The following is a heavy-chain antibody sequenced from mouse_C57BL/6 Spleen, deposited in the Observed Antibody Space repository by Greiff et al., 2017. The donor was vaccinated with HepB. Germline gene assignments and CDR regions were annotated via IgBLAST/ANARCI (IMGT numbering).Heavy chain of an antibody. Sequence: VQLQQPGAELVKPGASVKLSCKASGYTFTSYWMQWVKQRPGQGLEWIGEIDPSDSYTNYNQKFKGKATLTVDTSSSTAYMQLSSLTSEDSAVYYCASPDSSGYYFDYWGQGTTLTVSS. D-gene: IGHD3-2*02. CDR1: GYTFTSYW. J-gene: IGHJ2*01. CDR2: IDPSDSYT. CDR3: ASPDSSGYYFDY. V-gene: IGHV1-50*01.